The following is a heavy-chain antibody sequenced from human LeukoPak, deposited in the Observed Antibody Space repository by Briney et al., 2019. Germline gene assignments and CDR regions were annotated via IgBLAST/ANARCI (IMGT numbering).Heavy chain of an antibody. CDR2: ISSSGSYI. J-gene: IGHJ3*02. Sequence: GGSLRLSCAASGFTFSSYSMNWVRQAPGKGLEWISSISSSGSYIYYADSVKGRFTISRDNAKNSLYLQMNSLRAEDTAVYYCARDLTYYGDYVGHAFDIWGQGTMVTVSS. CDR1: GFTFSSYS. D-gene: IGHD4-17*01. V-gene: IGHV3-21*01. CDR3: ARDLTYYGDYVGHAFDI.